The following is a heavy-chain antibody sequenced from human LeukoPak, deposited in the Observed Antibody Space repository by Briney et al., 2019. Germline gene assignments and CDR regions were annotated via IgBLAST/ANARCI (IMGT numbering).Heavy chain of an antibody. J-gene: IGHJ4*02. V-gene: IGHV3-23*01. D-gene: IGHD5-18*01. CDR3: AKSKTGYSYGSGGDY. Sequence: GGSLRLSCAASGFTFSSYAMSWVRQAPGKGLEWVSAISGSGGTTYYADSVKGRFTISRDNSKNTLYLQMNSLRAEDTAVYYCAKSKTGYSYGSGGDYWGQGTLVTVSS. CDR1: GFTFSSYA. CDR2: ISGSGGTT.